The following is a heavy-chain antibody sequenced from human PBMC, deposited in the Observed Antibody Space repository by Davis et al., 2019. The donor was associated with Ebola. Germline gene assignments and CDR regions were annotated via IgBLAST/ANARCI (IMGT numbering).Heavy chain of an antibody. CDR2: ISAYNGNT. D-gene: IGHD6-6*01. CDR1: GYTFTSYG. Sequence: ASVKVSCKASGYTFTSYGISWVRQAPGQGLEWMGWISAYNGNTNYAQKFQGRVTITADESTSTAYMELSSLRSENTAVYYCARVRYSSSSYYFDYWGQGTLVTVSS. V-gene: IGHV1-18*01. J-gene: IGHJ4*02. CDR3: ARVRYSSSSYYFDY.